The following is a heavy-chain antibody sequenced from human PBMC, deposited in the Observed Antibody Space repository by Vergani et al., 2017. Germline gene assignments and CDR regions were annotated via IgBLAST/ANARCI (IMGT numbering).Heavy chain of an antibody. Sequence: QVQLVESGGGVVQPGRSLRLSCAASGFNFNQYGMHWVRQAPGKGLEWVAVTWYDGNNKQYADSVKGRFTISRDNFKSTMYLQMNSLRAEDTGVYYCARDLRLLYNRFDPWGQGTLVTVSS. CDR1: GFNFNQYG. V-gene: IGHV3-33*01. CDR2: TWYDGNNK. J-gene: IGHJ5*02. CDR3: ARDLRLLYNRFDP. D-gene: IGHD1-14*01.